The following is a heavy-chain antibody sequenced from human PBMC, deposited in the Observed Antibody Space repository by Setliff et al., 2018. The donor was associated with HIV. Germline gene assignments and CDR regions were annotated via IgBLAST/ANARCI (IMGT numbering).Heavy chain of an antibody. CDR1: GFGFSRYA. CDR2: IWDDGSNK. J-gene: IGHJ6*03. Sequence: GGSLRLSCATSGFGFSRYAMHWVRQAPGKGLEWVAVIWDDGSNKYYADSVKGRFTIFRDNSKNTLYLQMNSLRAEDTAVYYCARDRVELFWDGELNYMDVWGKGTTGTVS. CDR3: ARDRVELFWDGELNYMDV. V-gene: IGHV3-33*01. D-gene: IGHD3-10*01.